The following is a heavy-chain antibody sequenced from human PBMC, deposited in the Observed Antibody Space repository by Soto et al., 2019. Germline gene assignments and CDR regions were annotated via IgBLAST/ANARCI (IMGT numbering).Heavy chain of an antibody. CDR2: IRSKANSYAT. V-gene: IGHV3-73*01. J-gene: IGHJ4*02. CDR3: TRRGIAVAGMGY. D-gene: IGHD6-19*01. CDR1: GFTFSGSA. Sequence: EVQLVESGGGLVQPGGSLKLSCAASGFTFSGSAMHWVRQASEKGLEWVGRIRSKANSYATAYAASVKGRFTISRDDSKNTAYLQMNSLKTEDTAVYYCTRRGIAVAGMGYWGQGTLVTVSS.